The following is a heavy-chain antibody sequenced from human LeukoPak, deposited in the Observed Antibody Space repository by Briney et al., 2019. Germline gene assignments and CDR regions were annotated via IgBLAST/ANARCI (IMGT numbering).Heavy chain of an antibody. CDR1: GGSISSYY. CDR2: IYYSGST. CDR3: ARGPKRSMGTAGNYYYYYYMDV. Sequence: SETLSLTCTVSGGSISSYYWSWIRQPPGKGLEWIGYIYYSGSTNYNPSLKSRVTISVDTSKNQFSLKLSSVTAADTAVYYCARGPKRSMGTAGNYYYYYYMDVWGKGTTVSVSS. J-gene: IGHJ6*03. V-gene: IGHV4-59*01. D-gene: IGHD1-14*01.